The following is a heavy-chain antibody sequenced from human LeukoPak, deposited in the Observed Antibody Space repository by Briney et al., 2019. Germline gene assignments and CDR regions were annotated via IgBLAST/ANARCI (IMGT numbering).Heavy chain of an antibody. CDR1: GSTFSSYA. Sequence: PGGSLRLSYAASGSTFSSYATRCLRQAPGKGLEWVAVISYDGSNKYYVDSVKGRFTISRDNSKNTLYLQMNSLRAEDTAVYYCARDLLVGGTIEDYWGQGTLVTVSS. J-gene: IGHJ4*02. D-gene: IGHD2-15*01. CDR3: ARDLLVGGTIEDY. V-gene: IGHV3-30-3*01. CDR2: ISYDGSNK.